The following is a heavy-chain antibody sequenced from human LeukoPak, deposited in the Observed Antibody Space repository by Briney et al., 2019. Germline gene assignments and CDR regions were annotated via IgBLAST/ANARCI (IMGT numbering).Heavy chain of an antibody. D-gene: IGHD2-15*01. V-gene: IGHV4-61*02. CDR2: IYTSGST. J-gene: IGHJ6*03. CDR3: ARDSVVAATYYYMDV. CDR1: GGSISSGSYY. Sequence: SQTLSLTCTVSGGSISSGSYYWSWVRQPAGKGLEWIGRIYTSGSTNYNPSLKSRVTISVDTSKNQFSPKLSSVTAADTAVYYCARDSVVAATYYYMDVWGKGTTVTVSS.